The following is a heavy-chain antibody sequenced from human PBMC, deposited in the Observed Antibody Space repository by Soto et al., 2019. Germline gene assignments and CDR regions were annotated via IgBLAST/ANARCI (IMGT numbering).Heavy chain of an antibody. Sequence: EVQLVESGGGLVQPGWSLRLSCAASGFTFDDSGMHWVRQAPGKGLEWVAGINYNGGNIGYAGSVKGRFTISRDNAKTSLYLQMNSLRAEDTAMYYCAKDLSPDLAYGLDVWGQGTTVTVSS. CDR1: GFTFDDSG. J-gene: IGHJ6*02. CDR3: AKDLSPDLAYGLDV. V-gene: IGHV3-9*01. CDR2: INYNGGNI.